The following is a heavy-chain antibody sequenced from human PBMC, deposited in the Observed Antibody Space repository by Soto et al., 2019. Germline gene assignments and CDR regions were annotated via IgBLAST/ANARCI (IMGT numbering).Heavy chain of an antibody. V-gene: IGHV4-39*01. CDR2: IYYSGST. J-gene: IGHJ6*02. Sequence: SETLSLTCTASGGSISSSSYYWGWIRQPPGKGLEWIGSIYYSGSTYYNPSLKSRVTISVDTSKNQFSLKLSSVTAADTAVYYCARLAYYDILTGSYIHYYYYRMDAWGQGTSVT. CDR3: ARLAYYDILTGSYIHYYYYRMDA. D-gene: IGHD3-9*01. CDR1: GGSISSSSYY.